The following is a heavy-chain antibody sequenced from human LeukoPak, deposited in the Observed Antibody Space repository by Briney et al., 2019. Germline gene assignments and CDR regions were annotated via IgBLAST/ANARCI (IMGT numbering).Heavy chain of an antibody. V-gene: IGHV3-30*03. CDR1: GVTLSPYG. Sequence: PGMSLRLSCAASGVTLSPYGMHWVRQAPGKGLEWVAVISYEGGTQHYADSVKGRYIISRDNPRNTLYLQMNNLRTEDTAVYYCARDQFAFGPFDYWGQGTLVTVSS. D-gene: IGHD3/OR15-3a*01. J-gene: IGHJ4*02. CDR3: ARDQFAFGPFDY. CDR2: ISYEGGTQ.